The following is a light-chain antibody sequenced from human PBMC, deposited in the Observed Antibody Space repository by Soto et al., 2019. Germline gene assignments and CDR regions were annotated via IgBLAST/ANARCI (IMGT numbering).Light chain of an antibody. J-gene: IGKJ5*01. Sequence: EIVLTQSPGTLSLYPGERATLSCSTSQSVSRRSLAWHHPNPCQAPRLLIYEASSRATGIPDRFSGSGSGTDFTLTISSLEPEDFAVYYCQQRSNWLITFGQGTRLEI. CDR2: EAS. V-gene: IGKV3D-20*02. CDR1: QSVSRRS. CDR3: QQRSNWLIT.